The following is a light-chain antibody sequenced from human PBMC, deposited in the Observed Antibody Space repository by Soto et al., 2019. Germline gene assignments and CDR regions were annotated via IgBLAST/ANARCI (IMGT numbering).Light chain of an antibody. Sequence: DIVLTQSPVTLSLSPGERATLSCRASQSVTDFLAWYQQKPGQAPRLLIYDASNRATGIPARFSGSGSGTDFTLTISSLEPEDFAVYYCQQRSNLITFGQGTKV. CDR2: DAS. CDR3: QQRSNLIT. V-gene: IGKV3-11*01. J-gene: IGKJ1*01. CDR1: QSVTDF.